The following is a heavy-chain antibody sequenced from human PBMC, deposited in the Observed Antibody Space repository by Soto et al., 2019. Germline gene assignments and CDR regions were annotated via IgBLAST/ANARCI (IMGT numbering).Heavy chain of an antibody. CDR3: AKDSRAQLWPPYYFYGMDV. CDR2: ISGSGGST. Sequence: GGSLRLSCSASGFTFSSYAMSWVRQAPGKGLEWVSVISGSGGSTYYADSVKGRFTISRDNSKNTLYLQMNSLRAEDTAIYYCAKDSRAQLWPPYYFYGMDVWGQGTTVTVSS. D-gene: IGHD5-18*01. V-gene: IGHV3-23*01. J-gene: IGHJ6*02. CDR1: GFTFSSYA.